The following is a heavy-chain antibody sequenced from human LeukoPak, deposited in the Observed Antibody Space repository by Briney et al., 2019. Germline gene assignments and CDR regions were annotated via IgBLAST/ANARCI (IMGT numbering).Heavy chain of an antibody. CDR2: ISYDGRNT. J-gene: IGHJ4*02. V-gene: IGHV3-33*05. CDR1: GFSFNSYA. CDR3: TRDPPVQF. D-gene: IGHD3-10*01. Sequence: GGSLRLSCVTSGFSFNSYAMHWVRQAPDKGLEWVAAISYDGRNTYYADFVKGRFTISRDDSKNSLYLQMSSLRAEDTAMYYCTRDPPVQFWGQGTPVTVLS.